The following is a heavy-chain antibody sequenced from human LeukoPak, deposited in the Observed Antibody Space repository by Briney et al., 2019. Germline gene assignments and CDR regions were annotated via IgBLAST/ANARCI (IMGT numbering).Heavy chain of an antibody. J-gene: IGHJ4*02. CDR1: GGSVSSVSYY. CDR3: ARGLSNWYFDY. Sequence: PSDTLSLTCTVSGGSVSSVSYYWSWIRQPPGKGLEWIGYIYYSGSTNYNPSLKSRVTISVDTSKNQFSLKLNSVTAADTAVYYCARGLSNWYFDYWGQGTLVTVSS. D-gene: IGHD1-1*01. CDR2: IYYSGST. V-gene: IGHV4-61*01.